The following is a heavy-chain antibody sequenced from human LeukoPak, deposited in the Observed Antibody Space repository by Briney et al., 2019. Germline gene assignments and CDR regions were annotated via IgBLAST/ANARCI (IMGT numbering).Heavy chain of an antibody. J-gene: IGHJ4*02. CDR2: INPSGGAT. Sequence: ASVKVSCKASGYTFTTYYLHWVRQAPGQGLDWMGIINPSGGATSYAQKFQGRVTMTRNTSISTAYMELSSLRSEDTAVYYCARVWGSVDYWGQGTLVTVSS. V-gene: IGHV1-46*01. CDR1: GYTFTTYY. CDR3: ARVWGSVDY. D-gene: IGHD3-16*01.